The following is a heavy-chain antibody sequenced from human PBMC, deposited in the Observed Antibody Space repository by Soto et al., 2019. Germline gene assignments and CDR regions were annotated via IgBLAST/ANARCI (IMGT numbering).Heavy chain of an antibody. J-gene: IGHJ4*02. V-gene: IGHV4-59*01. D-gene: IGHD3-22*01. CDR3: ARYASYDSSGYYQYYFDY. Sequence: PSETLSLTCTVSGGSISSYYWSWIRQPPGKGLEWIGYIYYSGSTNYSPSLKSRVTISVDTSKNQFSLKLSSVTAADTAVYYCARYASYDSSGYYQYYFDYWGQGTLVTVSS. CDR1: GGSISSYY. CDR2: IYYSGST.